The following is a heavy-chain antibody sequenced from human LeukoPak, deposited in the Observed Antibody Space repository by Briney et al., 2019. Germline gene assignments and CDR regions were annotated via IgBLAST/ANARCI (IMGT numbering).Heavy chain of an antibody. CDR3: VSDVVVMGDDAFDI. V-gene: IGHV3-30*02. CDR2: IRYDGSNK. CDR1: GFTFSSYG. J-gene: IGHJ3*02. D-gene: IGHD2-15*01. Sequence: GGSLRLSCAASGFTFSSYGMHWVRQAPGKGLEWVAFIRYDGSNKYYADSVKGRFTISRDNSKNTLYLQMNSLRVEDTALYYCVSDVVVMGDDAFDIWGRGTMVTVSS.